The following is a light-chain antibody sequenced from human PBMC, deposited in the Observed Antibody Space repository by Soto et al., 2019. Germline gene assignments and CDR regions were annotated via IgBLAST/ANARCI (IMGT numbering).Light chain of an antibody. CDR3: AAWDDSLNGPV. V-gene: IGLV1-44*01. CDR1: SSNIGSHT. Sequence: QSVLTQPPSASGTPGQRVTISCSGSSSNIGSHTVNWYQQLPGTAPKLLIYSNNHRHSGVPDRFSGSKSGTSASLAISGLQSEDDADYYCAAWDDSLNGPVFGTGTKVTVL. J-gene: IGLJ1*01. CDR2: SNN.